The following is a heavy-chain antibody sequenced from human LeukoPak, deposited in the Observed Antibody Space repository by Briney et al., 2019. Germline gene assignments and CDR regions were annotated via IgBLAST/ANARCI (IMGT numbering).Heavy chain of an antibody. CDR1: GFTFSSYS. CDR2: ISGTSTTI. Sequence: TGGSLRLSCAASGFTFSSYSMNWVRQAPGKGLEWLSYISGTSTTIYYADSGKGRFNISRDNAKSSLYLQMNSLRAEDTAVYYCASLPGYDILPDYSWGQGTLVTVSS. J-gene: IGHJ4*02. CDR3: ASLPGYDILPDYS. D-gene: IGHD3-9*01. V-gene: IGHV3-48*04.